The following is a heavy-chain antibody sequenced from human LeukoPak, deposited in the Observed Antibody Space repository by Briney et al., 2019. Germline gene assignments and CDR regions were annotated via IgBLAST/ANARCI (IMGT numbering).Heavy chain of an antibody. V-gene: IGHV3-48*01. J-gene: IGHJ4*02. CDR1: GLTFSFYS. CDR2: ISSFSGTI. Sequence: GGSLRLSCAASGLTFSFYSMNWVRQAPGKGLEWVSYISSFSGTINYADSVKGRFTISRDNAKNSLYLQMNSLRAEDTAVYYCARDQGGVGYWGQGTLVTVSS. D-gene: IGHD3-16*01. CDR3: ARDQGGVGY.